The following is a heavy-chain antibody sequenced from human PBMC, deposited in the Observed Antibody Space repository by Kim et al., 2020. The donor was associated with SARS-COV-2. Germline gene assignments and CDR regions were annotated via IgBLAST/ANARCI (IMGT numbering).Heavy chain of an antibody. CDR2: ISWNSGSI. CDR3: AKDSWYYDSSGYDY. Sequence: SLRLSCAASGFTFDDYAMHWVRQAPGKGLEWVSGISWNSGSIGYADSVKGRFTISRDNAKNSLYLQMNSLRAEDTALYYCAKDSWYYDSSGYDYWGQG. V-gene: IGHV3-9*01. D-gene: IGHD3-22*01. J-gene: IGHJ4*02. CDR1: GFTFDDYA.